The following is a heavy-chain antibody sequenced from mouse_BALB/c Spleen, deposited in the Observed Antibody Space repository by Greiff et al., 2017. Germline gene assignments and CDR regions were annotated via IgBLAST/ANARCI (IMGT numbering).Heavy chain of an antibody. J-gene: IGHJ2*01. CDR2: IWAGGST. CDR1: GFSLTSYG. V-gene: IGHV2-9*02. Sequence: QVQLQQSGPGLVAPSQSLSITCTVSGFSLTSYGVHWVRQPPGKGLEWLGVIWAGGSTNYTSALMSRLSISKDNSKSQVFLKMNSLQTDDTAMYYCAREGNGEYYFDYWGQGTTLTVSS. CDR3: AREGNGEYYFDY.